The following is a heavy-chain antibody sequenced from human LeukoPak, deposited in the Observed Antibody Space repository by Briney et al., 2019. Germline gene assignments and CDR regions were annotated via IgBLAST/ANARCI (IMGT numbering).Heavy chain of an antibody. CDR2: IIPIFGTA. Sequence: ASVKVSCKASGYTFTSYYMHWVRQAPGQGLEWMGGIIPIFGTANYAQKFQGRVTITTDESTSTAYMELSSLRSEDTAVYYCARQSMGIAAAGATDYWGQGTLVTVSS. CDR1: GYTFTSYY. CDR3: ARQSMGIAAAGATDY. D-gene: IGHD6-13*01. V-gene: IGHV1-69*05. J-gene: IGHJ4*02.